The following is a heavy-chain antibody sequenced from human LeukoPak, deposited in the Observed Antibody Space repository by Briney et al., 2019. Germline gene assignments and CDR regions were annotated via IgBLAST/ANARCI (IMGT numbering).Heavy chain of an antibody. CDR2: IYYSGST. J-gene: IGHJ3*02. D-gene: IGHD3-22*01. CDR1: GGSISSSSYY. Sequence: SETLSLTCTVSGGSISSSSYYWGWIRQPPGKGLEWIGSIYYSGSTYYNPSLKSRVTMSVDTSKNQFSLKLSSVTAADTAVYYCARDPLYDSSGYLFVGLNDAFDIWGQGTMVTVSS. CDR3: ARDPLYDSSGYLFVGLNDAFDI. V-gene: IGHV4-39*07.